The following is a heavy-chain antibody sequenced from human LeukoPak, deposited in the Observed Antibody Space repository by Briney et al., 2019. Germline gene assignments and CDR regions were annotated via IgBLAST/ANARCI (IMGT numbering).Heavy chain of an antibody. Sequence: SETLSLTCTVSGDSISSFWWSWIRQPPGKGLEWIGYIYYSGSTKYNPSLKSRVAISVDTSKNQFSLKLSSVTAADTAVYYCARDRGYCSGGSCYRWFDPWGQGTLVTVSS. CDR3: ARDRGYCSGGSCYRWFDP. J-gene: IGHJ5*02. CDR1: GDSISSFW. V-gene: IGHV4-59*01. CDR2: IYYSGST. D-gene: IGHD2-15*01.